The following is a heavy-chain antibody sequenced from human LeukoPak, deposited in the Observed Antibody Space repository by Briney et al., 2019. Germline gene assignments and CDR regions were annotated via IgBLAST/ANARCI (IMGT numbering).Heavy chain of an antibody. J-gene: IGHJ5*02. CDR1: GGSISSYY. V-gene: IGHV4-59*01. D-gene: IGHD1-26*01. CDR2: IYYSGST. CDR3: ARDSGTTGWFDP. Sequence: SETLSLTCTVSGGSISSYYWSWIRQPPGKGLEWIGYIYYSGSTNYNPSLKSRVTISVDTSKNQFSLKLSSVTAADTVVYYCARDSGTTGWFDPWGQGTLVTVSS.